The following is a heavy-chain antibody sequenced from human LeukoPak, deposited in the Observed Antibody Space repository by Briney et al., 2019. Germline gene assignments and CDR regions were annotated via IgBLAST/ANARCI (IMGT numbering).Heavy chain of an antibody. V-gene: IGHV4-30-2*01. CDR3: ARGLGRQGYSDY. CDR1: GGSLSSGGYS. Sequence: SETLSLTCTVSGGSLSSGGYSWSWIRQPPGKGLEWIGYIYHSGSTYYNPSLKSRVTISVDRSKNQFSLKLSSVTAADTAVYYCARGLGRQGYSDYWGQGTLVTVSS. D-gene: IGHD3-10*01. J-gene: IGHJ4*02. CDR2: IYHSGST.